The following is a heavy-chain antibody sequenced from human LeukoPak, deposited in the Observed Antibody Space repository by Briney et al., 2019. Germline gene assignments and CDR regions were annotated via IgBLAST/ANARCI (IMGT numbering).Heavy chain of an antibody. V-gene: IGHV3-30*02. CDR3: ARERPQWLAIDY. D-gene: IGHD6-19*01. CDR2: IRYDGSNK. CDR1: GFTFSSYG. J-gene: IGHJ4*02. Sequence: GGSLRLSCAASGFTFSSYGMHWVRQAPGKGLEWVAFIRYDGSNKYYADSVKGRFTISRDNSKNTLYLQMNSLRAEDTAVYYCARERPQWLAIDYWGQGTLVTVSS.